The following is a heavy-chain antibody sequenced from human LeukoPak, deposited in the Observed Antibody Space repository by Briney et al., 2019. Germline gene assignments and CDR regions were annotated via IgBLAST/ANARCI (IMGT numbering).Heavy chain of an antibody. V-gene: IGHV3-30-3*01. CDR1: GFTFSSYA. CDR3: ARDYRGHCSSTSCLQGFFDY. D-gene: IGHD2-2*01. J-gene: IGHJ4*02. Sequence: PGRSLRLSCAASGFTFSSYAMHWVRQAPGKGLEWVAVISYDGSNKYYADSVKGRFTISRDNSKNTLYLQMNSLRAEDTAVYYCARDYRGHCSSTSCLQGFFDYWGQGTLVTVSS. CDR2: ISYDGSNK.